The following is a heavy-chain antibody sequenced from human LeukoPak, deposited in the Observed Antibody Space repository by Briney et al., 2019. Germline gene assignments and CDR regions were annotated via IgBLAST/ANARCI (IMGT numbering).Heavy chain of an antibody. CDR1: GGSISSYY. D-gene: IGHD2-15*01. CDR3: ARDGHTGYCSGGSCYPGAFDI. J-gene: IGHJ3*02. Sequence: PSETLSLTCTVPGGSISSYYWTWIRQPPGKGLEWIGYIYYSGSTSYNPSLMSRVTFSIDTSRNQFSLRLTSVTAADTAVYYCARDGHTGYCSGGSCYPGAFDIWGQGTMVTVSS. V-gene: IGHV4-59*01. CDR2: IYYSGST.